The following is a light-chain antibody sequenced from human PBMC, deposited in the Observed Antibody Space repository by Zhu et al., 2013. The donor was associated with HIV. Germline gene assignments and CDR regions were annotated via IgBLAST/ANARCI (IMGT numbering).Light chain of an antibody. CDR2: EVN. J-gene: IGLJ2*01. CDR3: SSYAGSNNLV. V-gene: IGLV2-23*02. Sequence: QSALTQPASVSGSPGQSITIPCTGTSSDIGTYTLISWYHQHPGKAPKLIIFEVNKRPSGVSDRFSGSKSGNTASLTVSGLQGEDEADYYCSSYAGSNNLVFGGGTKLTVL. CDR1: SSDIGTYTL.